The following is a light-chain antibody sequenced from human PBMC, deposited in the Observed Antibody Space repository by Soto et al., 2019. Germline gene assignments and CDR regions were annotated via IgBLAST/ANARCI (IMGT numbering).Light chain of an antibody. Sequence: EIVLTQSPATLSLSPGERATLSCRASQSVSSYLAWYQQKPGQAPRLLIYDASNRATGIPARFSGSGSGTDCTLTISSLEPEDFAVYYCQQRSNWFPMYTFGQGTKLEIK. CDR3: QQRSNWFPMYT. CDR1: QSVSSY. V-gene: IGKV3-11*01. CDR2: DAS. J-gene: IGKJ2*01.